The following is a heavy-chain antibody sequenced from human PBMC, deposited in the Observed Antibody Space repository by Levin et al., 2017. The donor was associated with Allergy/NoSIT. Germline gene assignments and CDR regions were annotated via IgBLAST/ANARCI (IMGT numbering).Heavy chain of an antibody. Sequence: GGSLRLSCAASGFTFSDYYMSWIRQAPGKGLEWVSYISSSSSYTNYADSVKGRFTISRDNAKNSLYLQMNSLRAEDTAVYYCARGYSYGYRAFDIWGQGTMVTVSS. CDR1: GFTFSDYY. D-gene: IGHD5-18*01. CDR3: ARGYSYGYRAFDI. V-gene: IGHV3-11*05. J-gene: IGHJ3*02. CDR2: ISSSSSYT.